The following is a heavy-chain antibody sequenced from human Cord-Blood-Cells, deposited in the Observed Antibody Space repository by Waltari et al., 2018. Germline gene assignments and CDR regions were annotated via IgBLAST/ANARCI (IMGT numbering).Heavy chain of an antibody. Sequence: QVQLQQWGAGLLKPSETLSLTCAVYGGSFSGYYWSWIRQPPGKGLEWIGEINHSGSTNYNPSLKSRVTISVDTSKNQFSLKLSSVTAADTAVYYCARDWGGSYWYFDLWGRGTPGHCLL. CDR1: GGSFSGYY. CDR3: ARDWGGSYWYFDL. CDR2: INHSGST. D-gene: IGHD7-27*01. J-gene: IGHJ2*01. V-gene: IGHV4-34*01.